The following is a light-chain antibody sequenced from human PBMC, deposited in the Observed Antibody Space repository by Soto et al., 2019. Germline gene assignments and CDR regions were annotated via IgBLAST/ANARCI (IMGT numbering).Light chain of an antibody. CDR3: SSYTSSSTVGV. CDR2: EVS. CDR1: SSDIGGYNY. Sequence: QSVLTQPASVSGSPGQSIAISCTGTSSDIGGYNYVSWYQQHPGRAPKLIIFEVSNRPSGVSNRFSGSKSGNTASLTISGLQPEDEADYYCSSYTSSSTVGVFGTGTKLTVL. V-gene: IGLV2-14*01. J-gene: IGLJ1*01.